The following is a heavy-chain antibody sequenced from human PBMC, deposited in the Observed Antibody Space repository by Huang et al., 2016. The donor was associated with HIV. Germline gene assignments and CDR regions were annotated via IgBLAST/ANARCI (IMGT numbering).Heavy chain of an antibody. J-gene: IGHJ4*02. CDR1: GGSFSGYY. Sequence: QVQLQQWGAGLLKPSETLSVTCAVYGGSFSGYYWTWIRQPPGKGREWIGEMNDGGTTKNNPSLRSRVTISVDTSKNQFSLNLRSVTAADTAVYYCARARYYYDTGGYWGLDFWGQGTLVTVSS. V-gene: IGHV4-34*01. D-gene: IGHD3-22*01. CDR3: ARARYYYDTGGYWGLDF. CDR2: MNDGGTT.